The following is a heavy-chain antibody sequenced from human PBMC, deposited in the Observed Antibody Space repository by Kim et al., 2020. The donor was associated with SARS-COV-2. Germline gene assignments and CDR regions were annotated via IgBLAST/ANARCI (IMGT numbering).Heavy chain of an antibody. CDR3: ATGPSVTMVRGVKTD. D-gene: IGHD3-10*01. Sequence: ASVKVSCKVSGYTLTELSMHWVRQAPGKGLEWMGGFDPEDGETIYAQKFQGRVTMTEDTSTDTAYMELSSLRSEDTAVYYCATGPSVTMVRGVKTDWGQGTLVTVSS. CDR1: GYTLTELS. V-gene: IGHV1-24*01. CDR2: FDPEDGET. J-gene: IGHJ4*02.